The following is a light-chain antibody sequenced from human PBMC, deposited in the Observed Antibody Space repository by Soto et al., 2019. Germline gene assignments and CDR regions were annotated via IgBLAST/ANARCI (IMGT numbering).Light chain of an antibody. V-gene: IGKV1-39*01. J-gene: IGKJ1*01. CDR1: QNITKF. CDR3: QQTYSAPGT. CDR2: VTS. Sequence: DIQMTQSPSSLSASVGDRVTVTCRPSQNITKFLNWYQEKPGKAPKVLIYVTSNLENGGPSRFSGSGSGTEFTLTISSLQPEDFATYYCQQTYSAPGTFGQGTRVEV.